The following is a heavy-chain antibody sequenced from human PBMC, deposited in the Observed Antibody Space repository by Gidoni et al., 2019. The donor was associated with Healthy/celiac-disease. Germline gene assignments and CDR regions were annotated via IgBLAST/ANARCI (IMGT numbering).Heavy chain of an antibody. CDR2: IYWDDDK. V-gene: IGHV2-5*02. Sequence: QITLKESGPTLVKPTQTLTLTCTFSGFSLSTSGVGVGWIRQPPGKALEWLALIYWDDDKRYSPSLKSRLTITKDTSKNQVVLTMTNMDPVDTATYYCAHIYDSSGYYYRYDYYFDYWGQGTLVTVSS. D-gene: IGHD3-22*01. CDR1: GFSLSTSGVG. CDR3: AHIYDSSGYYYRYDYYFDY. J-gene: IGHJ4*02.